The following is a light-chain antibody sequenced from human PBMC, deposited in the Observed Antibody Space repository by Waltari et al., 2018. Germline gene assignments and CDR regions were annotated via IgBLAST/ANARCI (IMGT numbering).Light chain of an antibody. CDR1: STHVGAKYY. CDR3: SSYGGSSNWV. J-gene: IGLJ3*02. Sequence: QSALTQPPAPSGSPRQPVTIPSTGPSTHVGAKYYVSWFQHHPGKAPNLIIYEVSKRPSGVPGRFSGSKSGNTASLTVSGLQAEDEGDYFCSSYGGSSNWVFGGGTRLTVL. V-gene: IGLV2-8*01. CDR2: EVS.